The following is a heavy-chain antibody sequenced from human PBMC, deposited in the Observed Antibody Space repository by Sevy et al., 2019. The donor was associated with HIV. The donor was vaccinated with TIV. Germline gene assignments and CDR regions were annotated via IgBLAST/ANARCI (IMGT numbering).Heavy chain of an antibody. D-gene: IGHD3-22*01. Sequence: GGSLRLSCAASGFTFSNAWMSWVRQAPGKGLEWVGRIKSKTDGGTTDYAAPVKGRFTISRDDSKNTLYLQMNSLKTEDTAVNYCTTDVVYYYDSSGYHPPLYYYGMDVWGQGTTVTVSS. J-gene: IGHJ6*02. CDR1: GFTFSNAW. CDR3: TTDVVYYYDSSGYHPPLYYYGMDV. V-gene: IGHV3-15*01. CDR2: IKSKTDGGTT.